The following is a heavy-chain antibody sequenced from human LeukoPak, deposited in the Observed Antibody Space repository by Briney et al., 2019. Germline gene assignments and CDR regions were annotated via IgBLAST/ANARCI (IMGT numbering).Heavy chain of an antibody. CDR3: LAYFDY. CDR2: ISYDGSNK. Sequence: GRFLRLSCAASGFTFSSYGMHWVRQAPGKGLEWVAVISYDGSNKYYADSVKGRFTISRDNSKNTLYLQMNSLRAEDTAVYYCLAYFDYWGQGTLVTVSS. CDR1: GFTFSSYG. V-gene: IGHV3-30*03. J-gene: IGHJ4*02.